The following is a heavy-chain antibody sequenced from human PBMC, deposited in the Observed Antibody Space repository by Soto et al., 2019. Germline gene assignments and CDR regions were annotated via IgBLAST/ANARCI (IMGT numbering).Heavy chain of an antibody. D-gene: IGHD3-10*01. CDR3: AIHFYYGSGSYYAVDY. J-gene: IGHJ4*02. CDR2: ISASGGST. Sequence: EVQLLESGGGLVQPGGSLRLSCVVSGFTFNYAMIWVRQAPGKELVWVTGISASGGSTYYADSVKGRFTISRDSSKHTQYLQMSRLSADDTAIYYCAIHFYYGSGSYYAVDYWGQGTLVTVSS. V-gene: IGHV3-23*01. CDR1: GFTFNYA.